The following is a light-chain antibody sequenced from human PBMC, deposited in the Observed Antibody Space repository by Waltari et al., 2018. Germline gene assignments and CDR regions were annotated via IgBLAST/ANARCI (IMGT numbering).Light chain of an antibody. J-gene: IGKJ4*01. CDR3: KQYNSYSLLT. CDR1: QSISNW. CDR2: KAS. Sequence: DLQMTQSSSTLSASVGDRVTITCRASQSISNWLAWYQQKPGKAPKLLIYKASTLESGVPSRFSGSGSGTEFTLTISSLQPDDFATYYCKQYNSYSLLTFGGGTKVEIK. V-gene: IGKV1-5*03.